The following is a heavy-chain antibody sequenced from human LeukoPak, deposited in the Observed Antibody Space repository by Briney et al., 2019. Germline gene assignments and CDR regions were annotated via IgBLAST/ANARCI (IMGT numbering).Heavy chain of an antibody. CDR3: ARDNSGWYYFDF. J-gene: IGHJ4*02. CDR2: IIPIFGTA. CDR1: GGTFSSYA. V-gene: IGHV1-69*05. Sequence: SVKVSCKASGGTFSSYAISWVRQAPGQGLEWMGRIIPIFGTANYAQKFQGRVTITTDESTSTAYMELSSLRSEDTAVYYCARDNSGWYYFDFWGQGTLVNGSS. D-gene: IGHD6-19*01.